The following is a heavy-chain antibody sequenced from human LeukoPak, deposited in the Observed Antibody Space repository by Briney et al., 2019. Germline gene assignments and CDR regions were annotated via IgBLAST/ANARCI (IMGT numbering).Heavy chain of an antibody. V-gene: IGHV1-3*01. J-gene: IGHJ3*02. Sequence: ASVKVSCKASGYTFTSYAMHWVRQAPGQRLEWMGWINAGNGNTKYSQKFQGRVTITRDTSASTAYMELSSLRSEDTAVYYCARFKAALDAFDICGQGTMVTVSS. CDR3: ARFKAALDAFDI. CDR1: GYTFTSYA. CDR2: INAGNGNT. D-gene: IGHD6-25*01.